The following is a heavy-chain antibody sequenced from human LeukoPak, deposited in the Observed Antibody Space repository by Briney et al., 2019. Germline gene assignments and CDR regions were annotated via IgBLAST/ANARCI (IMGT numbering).Heavy chain of an antibody. Sequence: SETLSLTCTVSGGSISSYYWSWIRQPPGKGQEWIGYMHYSGSTKYNPSLKSRVTTSVDTSKNQFSLKLSSVTAADTAVYYCARGPNDWDYGMDVWGQGTTVTVSS. CDR1: GGSISSYY. CDR3: ARGPNDWDYGMDV. CDR2: MHYSGST. D-gene: IGHD3-16*01. V-gene: IGHV4-59*01. J-gene: IGHJ6*02.